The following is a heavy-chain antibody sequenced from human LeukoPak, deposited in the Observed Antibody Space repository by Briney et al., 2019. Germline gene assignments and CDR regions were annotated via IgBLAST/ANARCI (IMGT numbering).Heavy chain of an antibody. CDR1: GFTFGTYW. CDR2: IKSDGST. Sequence: SGGSLRLSCAASGFTFGTYWMPWVPQAPGKGLVWVSRIKSDGSTNYADSVKGRFTVSRDNAKNTLSLQMNSLRPEDTGVYYCASAPSEIGGYYPEYFRHWGQGTLVTVSS. J-gene: IGHJ1*01. D-gene: IGHD3-3*01. CDR3: ASAPSEIGGYYPEYFRH. V-gene: IGHV3-74*01.